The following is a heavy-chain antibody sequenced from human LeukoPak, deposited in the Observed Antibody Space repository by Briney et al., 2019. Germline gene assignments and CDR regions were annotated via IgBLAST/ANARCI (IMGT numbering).Heavy chain of an antibody. CDR3: ARAPEQLGGIDY. Sequence: GGSLRLSCAASGFTFDDYGMSWVRQAPGKGLEWVSVIYSGGSTYYADSVKGRFTISRDNSKNTLYLQMNSLRAEDTAVYYCARAPEQLGGIDYWGQGTLVTVSS. J-gene: IGHJ4*02. D-gene: IGHD6-6*01. CDR1: GFTFDDYG. CDR2: IYSGGST. V-gene: IGHV3-53*01.